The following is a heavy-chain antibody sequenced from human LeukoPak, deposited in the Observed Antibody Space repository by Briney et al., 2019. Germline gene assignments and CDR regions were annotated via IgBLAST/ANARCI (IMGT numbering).Heavy chain of an antibody. CDR1: GFTFSSYS. J-gene: IGHJ4*02. V-gene: IGHV3-21*01. Sequence: GGSLRLSCAASGFTFSSYSMNWVRQAPGKGLEWVSSISSSSSYIYYADSVKGRFTISRDNAKNSLYLQMNSLRAEDTAVYYCATMNLGYCSGGSCYSYYFDYWGQRTLVTVSS. CDR3: ATMNLGYCSGGSCYSYYFDY. D-gene: IGHD2-15*01. CDR2: ISSSSSYI.